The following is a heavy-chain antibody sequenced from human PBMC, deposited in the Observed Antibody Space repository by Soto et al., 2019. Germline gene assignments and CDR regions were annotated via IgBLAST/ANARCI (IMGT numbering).Heavy chain of an antibody. J-gene: IGHJ4*02. CDR1: AYTFTSYG. CDR3: ARDFRSSCTGNTCISFDY. CDR2: ISAKSGDT. Sequence: GASVKVSCKASAYTFTSYGFSWVRQAPGQGLEWVGWISAKSGDTNSAKTLQGRVTLTTDTSTGTAYMDLRSLRSDDTAVYYCARDFRSSCTGNTCISFDYWGQGTQVTVFS. D-gene: IGHD2-8*02. V-gene: IGHV1-18*01.